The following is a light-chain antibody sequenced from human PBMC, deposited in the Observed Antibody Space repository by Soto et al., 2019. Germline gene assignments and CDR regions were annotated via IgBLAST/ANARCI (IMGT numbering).Light chain of an antibody. V-gene: IGLV1-47*01. CDR2: RND. Sequence: SALTQPPSASATPGQRVTISCSGSSSNIGTNYVYWYQHLPGTAPKLLICRNDQRPSGVPDRFSGSMSGTAASLAIGGLRSEDEADYYCAAWDDSLSGVVFGGGTQLTVL. CDR3: AAWDDSLSGVV. CDR1: SSNIGTNY. J-gene: IGLJ2*01.